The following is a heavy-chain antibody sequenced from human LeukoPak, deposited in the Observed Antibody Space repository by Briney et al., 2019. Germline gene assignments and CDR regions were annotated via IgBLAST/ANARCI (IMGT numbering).Heavy chain of an antibody. J-gene: IGHJ5*02. CDR2: IRYDGSNK. Sequence: PGGSLRLSCAASGFTFSSYGMHWVRQAPGKGLEWVAFIRYDGSNKYYADSVKGRFTISRDNSKNTLYLQMNSLRAEDTAVYYCAKDLLKQVVPAAKYNWFDPWGQGTLVTVSS. CDR3: AKDLLKQVVPAAKYNWFDP. V-gene: IGHV3-30*02. CDR1: GFTFSSYG. D-gene: IGHD2-2*01.